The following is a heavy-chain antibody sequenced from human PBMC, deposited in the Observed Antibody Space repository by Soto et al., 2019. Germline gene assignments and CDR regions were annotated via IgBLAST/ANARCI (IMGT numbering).Heavy chain of an antibody. CDR2: VRGDNGHT. CDR3: ARDLGYCRSGTCYREWFDP. V-gene: IGHV1-18*01. Sequence: QVQLVQSGAEVKKPGASVKVSCKASGYTFTTHGISWVRQVPGQGLEWMGWVRGDNGHTNYAQSLQGRFTMTTDTSTNTAYMDLRSLRSDDTAVYYCARDLGYCRSGTCYREWFDPWGQGTLVTVSS. D-gene: IGHD2-15*01. J-gene: IGHJ5*02. CDR1: GYTFTTHG.